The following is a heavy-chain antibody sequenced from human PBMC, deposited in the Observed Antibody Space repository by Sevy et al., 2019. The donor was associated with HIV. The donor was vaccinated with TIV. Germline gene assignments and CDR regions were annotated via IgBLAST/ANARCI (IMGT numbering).Heavy chain of an antibody. CDR1: GFTFSSYS. Sequence: GESLKISCATSGFTFSSYSMNWVRQAPGKGLEWVSYISSSSSTIYYADSVKGRFTISRDNAKKALYLQMNSLRDEDTAVYYCAGVGYSYGSPAVTYFDYWGQGTLVTVSS. D-gene: IGHD5-18*01. CDR3: AGVGYSYGSPAVTYFDY. CDR2: ISSSSSTI. V-gene: IGHV3-48*02. J-gene: IGHJ4*02.